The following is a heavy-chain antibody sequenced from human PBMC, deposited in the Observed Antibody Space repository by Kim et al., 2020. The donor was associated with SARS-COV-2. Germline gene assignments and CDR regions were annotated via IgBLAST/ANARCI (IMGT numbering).Heavy chain of an antibody. Sequence: SETLSLTCAVYGGSFSGYYWSWIRQPPGKGLEWIGEINHSGSTNYNPSLKSRVTISVDTSKNQFSLKLSSVTAADTAVYYCARGAGYSPSWYYYYGMDVWGQGTTVTVSS. V-gene: IGHV4-34*01. CDR3: ARGAGYSPSWYYYYGMDV. D-gene: IGHD3-22*01. CDR1: GGSFSGYY. CDR2: INHSGST. J-gene: IGHJ6*02.